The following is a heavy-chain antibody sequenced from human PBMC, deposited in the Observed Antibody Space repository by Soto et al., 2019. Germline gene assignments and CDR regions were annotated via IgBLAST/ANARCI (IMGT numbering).Heavy chain of an antibody. D-gene: IGHD2-21*02. V-gene: IGHV1-58*01. CDR2: IIVGSGNT. Sequence: GASVKVSCKTSGFTFSNSAVQWVRQARGQRLEWIGWIIVGSGNTNYAQQIQERVTITRDMSTSTAYLELSDLRSEDTAVYYCAAELCVGGACCHFDYWGQGSLVTVSS. CDR1: GFTFSNSA. CDR3: AAELCVGGACCHFDY. J-gene: IGHJ4*02.